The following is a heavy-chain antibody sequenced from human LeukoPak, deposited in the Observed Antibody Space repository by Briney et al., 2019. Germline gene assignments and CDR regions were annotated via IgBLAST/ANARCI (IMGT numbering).Heavy chain of an antibody. V-gene: IGHV3-48*02. D-gene: IGHD6-6*01. CDR1: GFTFSSYS. J-gene: IGHJ4*02. Sequence: GGSLRLSCAASGFTFSSYSMTWVRQAPGKGLEWASYISSSSSTIYYADSVKGRFTISRDNAKNSLYLQMNSLGDEDTAVYYCARDQYSSSSFDYWGQGTLVTVSS. CDR3: ARDQYSSSSFDY. CDR2: ISSSSSTI.